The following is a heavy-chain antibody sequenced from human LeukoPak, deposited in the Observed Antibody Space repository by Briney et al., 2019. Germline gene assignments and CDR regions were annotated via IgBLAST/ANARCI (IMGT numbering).Heavy chain of an antibody. V-gene: IGHV4-34*01. J-gene: IGHJ6*03. CDR2: INHSGST. CDR1: GGSFSGYY. D-gene: IGHD5-24*01. Sequence: SETLSLTCAVYGGSFSGYYWSWIRQPPGKGLEWIGEINHSGSTNYNPSLKSRVTISVDTSKNQFSLKLSSVTAADTAVYYCARQVGYNRAVYYYYYYMDVWGKGTTVTISS. CDR3: ARQVGYNRAVYYYYYYMDV.